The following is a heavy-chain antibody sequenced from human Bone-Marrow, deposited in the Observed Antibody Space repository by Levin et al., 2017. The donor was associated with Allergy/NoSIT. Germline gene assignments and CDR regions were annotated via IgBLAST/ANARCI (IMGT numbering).Heavy chain of an antibody. V-gene: IGHV4-4*02. CDR3: ARRRSGYYMDV. J-gene: IGHJ6*03. CDR1: GGSISPTDW. CDR2: IFPSGST. Sequence: RSSETLSLTCAVSGGSISPTDWWSWVRQSPGKGLEWVGEIFPSGSTNYNPSLRSRLTLSVDKSNNQFALRLTSVTAADTATYYCARRRSGYYMDVWGNGTPVTVSS.